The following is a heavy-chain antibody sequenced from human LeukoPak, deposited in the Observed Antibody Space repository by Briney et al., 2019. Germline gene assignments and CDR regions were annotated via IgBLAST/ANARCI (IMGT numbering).Heavy chain of an antibody. CDR2: INWNGAGT. CDR1: GFTFDYYG. Sequence: GGSLRLSCAASGFTFDYYGMSWVRQAPGKGLEWVSGINWNGAGTDYADSMKGRFTTSRDNAKNSLYLQMNSLRAEDTALYYCARDRYYDTSGFLDYWGQGTLVTVSS. D-gene: IGHD3-22*01. J-gene: IGHJ4*02. CDR3: ARDRYYDTSGFLDY. V-gene: IGHV3-20*04.